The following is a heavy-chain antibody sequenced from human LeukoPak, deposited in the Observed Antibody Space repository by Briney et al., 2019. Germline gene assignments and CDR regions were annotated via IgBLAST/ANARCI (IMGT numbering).Heavy chain of an antibody. V-gene: IGHV3-48*02. CDR2: ISSSSGI. CDR3: ASQDGGIVY. J-gene: IGHJ4*02. Sequence: GGSLRLSCAASGFTFSTYSLNWVRQAPGKGLEWVSYISSSSGIIYADSVKGRCTVSRDNAKNSLYLQMNSLRDDDTGVYYCASQDGGIVYWGQGTLVTVSS. CDR1: GFTFSTYS. D-gene: IGHD4-23*01.